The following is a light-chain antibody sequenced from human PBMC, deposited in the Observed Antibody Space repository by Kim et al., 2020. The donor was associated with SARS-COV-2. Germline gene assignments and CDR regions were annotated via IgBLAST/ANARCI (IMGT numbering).Light chain of an antibody. J-gene: IGKJ4*01. V-gene: IGKV1-39*01. Sequence: DIQMTQSPSSLSASVGDRVTITCRASQNISNYLHWYQQKVGEAPKVLIYRASILHTGVPSTFSGSGSGSDFSLTISSLQPQDFATYFCQQSYSTFLTFGGGTKVDIK. CDR3: QQSYSTFLT. CDR2: RAS. CDR1: QNISNY.